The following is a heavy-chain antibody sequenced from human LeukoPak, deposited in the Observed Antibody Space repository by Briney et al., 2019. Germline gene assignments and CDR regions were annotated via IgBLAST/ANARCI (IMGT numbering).Heavy chain of an antibody. CDR3: ARGGYRRRYGSSTSCQPALDP. D-gene: IGHD2-2*01. CDR1: GYTFTSYY. J-gene: IGHJ5*02. CDR2: IYPSGGST. Sequence: ASVKVSCKASGYTFTSYYMHWVRQAPGQGLEWIGIIYPSGGSTSYAQKFQGRVTMTSDKSTSTIYMELSSLRSEDTAVYYCARGGYRRRYGSSTSCQPALDPWGQGTLVTVSS. V-gene: IGHV1-46*01.